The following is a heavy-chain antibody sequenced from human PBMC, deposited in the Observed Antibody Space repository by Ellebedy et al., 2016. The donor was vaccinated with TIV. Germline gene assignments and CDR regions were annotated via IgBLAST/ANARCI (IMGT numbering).Heavy chain of an antibody. CDR1: GYTFTRYA. D-gene: IGHD2-2*01. V-gene: IGHV1-3*04. CDR2: INTGNGRK. J-gene: IGHJ4*02. CDR3: AGTGYQLLDY. Sequence: AASVKVSCKASGYTFTRYAVHWVRQAPGQSLEWMGWINTGNGRKKYSQKLQDRLTFTWDTSTNTAYMTLSSLRYEDTAVYFCAGTGYQLLDYWGRGTLVTVSS.